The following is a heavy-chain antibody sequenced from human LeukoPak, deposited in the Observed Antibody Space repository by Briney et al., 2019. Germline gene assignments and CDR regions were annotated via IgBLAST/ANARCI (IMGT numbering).Heavy chain of an antibody. Sequence: GGSLRLSCAASGFTLSNAWMNWVRQAPSKGLEWVGLIKSKANGETRDYADSVKGRFTISRDNSRNTLYLQMNTLRAEDTAVYFCAKSPVSSCRGSFCYPFDYWGQGNLVTVSS. CDR3: AKSPVSSCRGSFCYPFDY. J-gene: IGHJ4*02. CDR1: GFTLSNAW. V-gene: IGHV3-15*01. D-gene: IGHD2-15*01. CDR2: IKSKANGETR.